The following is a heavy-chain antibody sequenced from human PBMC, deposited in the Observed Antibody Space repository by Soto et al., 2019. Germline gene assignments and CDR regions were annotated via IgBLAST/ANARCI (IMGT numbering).Heavy chain of an antibody. D-gene: IGHD6-19*01. J-gene: IGHJ4*02. CDR2: IIPFLGIA. V-gene: IGHV1-69*08. CDR3: ARDRDGCRDY. Sequence: QVQLVQSGAEVKKPGSSVKVSCKASGGTFSSYTISWVRQAPGQGLGWMGRIIPFLGIADYAQKFQGRVTITADKSTSTAYMELSSLTSEDTAVYYCARDRDGCRDYWGQGTLVAVSS. CDR1: GGTFSSYT.